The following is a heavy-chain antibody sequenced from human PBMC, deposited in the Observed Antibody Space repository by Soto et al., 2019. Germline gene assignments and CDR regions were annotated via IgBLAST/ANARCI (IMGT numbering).Heavy chain of an antibody. CDR1: GGTFSSYA. D-gene: IGHD6-6*01. CDR3: ARDRARLSVYYYHYGMDV. V-gene: IGHV1-69*06. J-gene: IGHJ6*02. CDR2: IIPIFGTA. Sequence: GASVKVSCKASGGTFSSYAISWVRRAPGQGLEWMGGIIPIFGTANYAQKFQGRVTITADKSTSTAYMELSSLRSEDTAVYYCARDRARLSVYYYHYGMDVWGQGTTVTVSS.